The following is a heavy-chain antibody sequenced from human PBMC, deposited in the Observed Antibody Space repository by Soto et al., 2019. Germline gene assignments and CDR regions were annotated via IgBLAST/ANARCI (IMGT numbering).Heavy chain of an antibody. J-gene: IGHJ4*02. CDR3: GKAPVWGFYDSRGYYYPPPPPDY. V-gene: IGHV3-23*01. CDR1: GFTFSSYA. Sequence: PGGSLRLSCAASGFTFSSYAMSWVRQAPGKGLEWVSAISGSGGSTYYADSVKGRFTISRDNSKNTLYLQMNSLRAEDTAVYYCGKAPVWGFYDSRGYYYPPPPPDYWGQGTLVTVSS. D-gene: IGHD3-22*01. CDR2: ISGSGGST.